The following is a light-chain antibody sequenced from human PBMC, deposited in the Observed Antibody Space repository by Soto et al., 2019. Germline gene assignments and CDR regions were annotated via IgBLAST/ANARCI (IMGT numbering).Light chain of an antibody. J-gene: IGKJ1*01. Sequence: EIVLTQSPGTLSLSPGDIATLSCRASQTVTSYFAWYQQKPGQAPRLLIHGASTRATGIPDRFSGSGSGTDFTLSISGLEPEDFAVYYCQQYAYSPRTFGLVTQVEI. CDR3: QQYAYSPRT. V-gene: IGKV3-20*01. CDR1: QTVTSY. CDR2: GAS.